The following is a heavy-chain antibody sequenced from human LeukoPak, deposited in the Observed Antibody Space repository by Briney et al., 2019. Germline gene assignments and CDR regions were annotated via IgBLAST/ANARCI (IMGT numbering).Heavy chain of an antibody. Sequence: SETLSLTCTVSGGSISSYYWSWIRQPPGKGLEWIGYIYYSGSTNYNPSLKSRVTISVDTSKNQLSLKLSSVTAADTAVYYCARGYCSSTSCPFDYWGQGTLVTVSS. CDR2: IYYSGST. CDR3: ARGYCSSTSCPFDY. V-gene: IGHV4-59*01. CDR1: GGSISSYY. J-gene: IGHJ4*02. D-gene: IGHD2-2*01.